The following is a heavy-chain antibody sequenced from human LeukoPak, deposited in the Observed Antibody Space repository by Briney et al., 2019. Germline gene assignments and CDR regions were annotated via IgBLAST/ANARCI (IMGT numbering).Heavy chain of an antibody. CDR1: GNTFTSYY. CDR2: INPSGGST. J-gene: IGHJ4*02. V-gene: IGHV1-46*01. CDR3: ARGDYPYFFDY. D-gene: IGHD4-17*01. Sequence: AAAKVSCKASGNTFTSYYMHWVRQAPGQGLEWMGIINPSGGSTSYAQKFQGRVTMTRDTSTSTLYMELSSLRSEDTAVYYCARGDYPYFFDYWGQGTLVTVSS.